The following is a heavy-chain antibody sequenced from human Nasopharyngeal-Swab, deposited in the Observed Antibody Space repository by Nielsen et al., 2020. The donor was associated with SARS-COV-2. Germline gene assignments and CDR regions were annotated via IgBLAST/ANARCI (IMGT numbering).Heavy chain of an antibody. V-gene: IGHV3-9*01. CDR1: GFTFSSYD. D-gene: IGHD6-19*01. Sequence: GGSLRLSCAASGFTFSSYDMHWVRQAPGKGLEWVSGISWNSGSIGYADSVKGRFTISRDNAKNSLYLQMNSLRAEDTALYYCAKVGSSYYYYMDVWGKGTTVTVSS. CDR2: ISWNSGSI. J-gene: IGHJ6*03. CDR3: AKVGSSYYYYMDV.